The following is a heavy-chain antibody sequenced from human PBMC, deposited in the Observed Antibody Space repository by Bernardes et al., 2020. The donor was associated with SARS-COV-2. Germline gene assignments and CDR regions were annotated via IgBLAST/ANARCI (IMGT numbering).Heavy chain of an antibody. J-gene: IGHJ5*02. CDR3: ARTTTYADSSGFYYNWFDL. Sequence: SETLSLTCTVSGASISGGSYYWSWIRQPAGKGLEWIGRMFSSGSANYNPSLKSRLTISGDTSKNQFSLRLSSVTAADTAVYYCARTTTYADSSGFYYNWFDLWGQGTLVTVSS. CDR2: MFSSGSA. D-gene: IGHD3-22*01. V-gene: IGHV4-61*02. CDR1: GASISGGSYY.